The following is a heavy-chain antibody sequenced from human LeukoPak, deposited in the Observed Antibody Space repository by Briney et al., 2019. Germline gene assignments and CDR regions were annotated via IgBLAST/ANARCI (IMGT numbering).Heavy chain of an antibody. D-gene: IGHD2-2*01. V-gene: IGHV3-7*01. J-gene: IGHJ4*02. CDR1: GVTFSTYW. Sequence: GGSLRLSCAASGVTFSTYWMSWVRQAPGKGLEWVANIKQDGSDKFYVDSVKGRFTISRDNAKNSMYLQMNSLRAEDTAIYYCARVLPVASRDYWGQGTLVTVSS. CDR3: ARVLPVASRDY. CDR2: IKQDGSDK.